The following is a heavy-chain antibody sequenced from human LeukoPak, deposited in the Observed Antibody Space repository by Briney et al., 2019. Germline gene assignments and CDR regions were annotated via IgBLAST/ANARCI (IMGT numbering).Heavy chain of an antibody. CDR1: GGTFSSYA. V-gene: IGHV1-69*13. CDR3: ASSAGDYGDYFNWFDP. D-gene: IGHD4-17*01. CDR2: IIPIFGTA. J-gene: IGHJ5*02. Sequence: SVKVSCKASGGTFSSYAISWVRQAPGQGLEWMGGIIPIFGTANYAQKFQGRVTLTADESTSTAYMELSSLRSEDTAVYYCASSAGDYGDYFNWFDPWGQGTLVTVSS.